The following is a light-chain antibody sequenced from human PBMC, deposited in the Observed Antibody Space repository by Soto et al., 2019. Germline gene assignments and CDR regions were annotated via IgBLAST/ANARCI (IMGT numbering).Light chain of an antibody. CDR1: QGIRDA. CDR2: AAS. CDR3: LQHNSYPQT. Sequence: DIQMTQSPSSLSASVGDRVTITCRASQGIRDALGWYQQKPGKAPKRLIYAASSLQSGVPSRFSGSGSGTEFTLTLSSLQPEDFATYYRLQHNSYPQTFGQGTKVEIK. V-gene: IGKV1-17*01. J-gene: IGKJ1*01.